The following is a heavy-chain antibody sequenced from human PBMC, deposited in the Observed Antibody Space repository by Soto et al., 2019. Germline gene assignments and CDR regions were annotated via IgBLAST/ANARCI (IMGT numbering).Heavy chain of an antibody. CDR1: GFTFSNYA. CDR3: AKLALYGSGNTHYYGMDV. D-gene: IGHD3-10*01. V-gene: IGHV3-23*01. CDR2: ISGTGGGT. Sequence: EVHLLESGGGLVQPGGSLRLSCAASGFTFSNYAMTWVRQAPGKGLEWVSVISGTGGGTNNAHSAKGRFTTSRENSKKTLYLQLNSLRAEDTAVYYCAKLALYGSGNTHYYGMDVWGQGNEVTVSS. J-gene: IGHJ6*02.